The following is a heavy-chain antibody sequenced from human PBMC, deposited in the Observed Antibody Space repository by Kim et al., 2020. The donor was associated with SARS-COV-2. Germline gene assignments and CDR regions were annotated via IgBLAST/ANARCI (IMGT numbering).Heavy chain of an antibody. D-gene: IGHD6-13*01. V-gene: IGHV3-9*01. J-gene: IGHJ4*02. CDR3: AKDIGSSTWYFFDS. Sequence: VDSVKGRFTIARDNAKSSLYLQMNNLRAEDSALYYCAKDIGSSTWYFFDSWGQGALVTVSS.